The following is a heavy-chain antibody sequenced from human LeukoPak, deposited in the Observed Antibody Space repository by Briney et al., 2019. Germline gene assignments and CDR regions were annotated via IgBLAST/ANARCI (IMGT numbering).Heavy chain of an antibody. CDR2: MNPNSGNT. J-gene: IGHJ5*02. D-gene: IGHD3-3*02. CDR3: ARHFGIARPFDP. Sequence: ASVKVSCKASGYTFTSYDINWVRQATGQGLEWMGWMNPNSGNTGYAQKFQGRVTMTRNTSISTAYMELSSLRSEDTVVYYCARHFGIARPFDPWGQGTLVTVSS. V-gene: IGHV1-8*01. CDR1: GYTFTSYD.